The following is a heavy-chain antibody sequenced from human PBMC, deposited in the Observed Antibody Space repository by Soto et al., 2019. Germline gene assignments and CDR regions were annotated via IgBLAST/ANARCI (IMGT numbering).Heavy chain of an antibody. Sequence: GGSLRLSCAASGFTLSSYAMSWVRQAPGKGLEWVSAISGSGGSTYYADSVKGRFTISRDNSKNTLYLQMNSLRAEDTAVYYCAKDDFWSGYLYGMDVWGQGTTVTVPS. CDR2: ISGSGGST. J-gene: IGHJ6*02. V-gene: IGHV3-23*01. D-gene: IGHD3-3*01. CDR1: GFTLSSYA. CDR3: AKDDFWSGYLYGMDV.